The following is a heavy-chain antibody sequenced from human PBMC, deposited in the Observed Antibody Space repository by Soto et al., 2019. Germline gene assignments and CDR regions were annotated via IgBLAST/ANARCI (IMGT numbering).Heavy chain of an antibody. Sequence: QVQLVESGGGVVQPGRSLRLSCAASGFTFRNYGLHWVRQDPGKGLEWVAVISYDGSNTYYTDSVKGRFTISRDNFQNTLYLQMDRLRTDDTAVYYCAKGDLDTSMAMAFDYWVQGTLVTVSS. D-gene: IGHD5-18*01. CDR1: GFTFRNYG. CDR2: ISYDGSNT. CDR3: AKGDLDTSMAMAFDY. J-gene: IGHJ4*02. V-gene: IGHV3-30*18.